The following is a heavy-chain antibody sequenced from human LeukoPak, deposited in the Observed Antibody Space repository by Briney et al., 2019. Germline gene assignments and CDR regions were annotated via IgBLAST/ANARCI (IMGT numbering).Heavy chain of an antibody. CDR1: GGSISSSSYY. Sequence: PSQTLSLTCTVSGGSISSSSYYWGWIRQPPGKGLEWIGSIYYSGSTYYNPSLKSRVTISVDTSKNQFSLKLSSVTAADTAVYYCASPFPVGPRAFDIWGQGTMVTVSS. V-gene: IGHV4-39*07. CDR2: IYYSGST. J-gene: IGHJ3*02. D-gene: IGHD2-2*01. CDR3: ASPFPVGPRAFDI.